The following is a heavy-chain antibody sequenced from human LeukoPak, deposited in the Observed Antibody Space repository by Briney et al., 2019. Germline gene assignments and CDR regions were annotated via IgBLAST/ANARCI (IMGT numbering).Heavy chain of an antibody. CDR3: ARRCSSTSCYPSPDY. CDR1: GYTLTGYY. Sequence: ASVKVSCKASGYTLTGYYMHWVRQAPGQGLEWMGWINPNSGGTNYAQKFQGRVTMTRGTSISTAYMELSRLRSDDTAVYYCARRCSSTSCYPSPDYWGQGTLVTVSS. V-gene: IGHV1-2*02. J-gene: IGHJ4*02. CDR2: INPNSGGT. D-gene: IGHD2-2*01.